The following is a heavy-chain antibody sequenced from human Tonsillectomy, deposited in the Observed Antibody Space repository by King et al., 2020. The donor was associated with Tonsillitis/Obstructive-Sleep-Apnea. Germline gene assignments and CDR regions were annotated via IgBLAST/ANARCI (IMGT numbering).Heavy chain of an antibody. CDR2: ISSSSSYT. CDR1: GFTFSDYY. J-gene: IGHJ6*03. D-gene: IGHD1-1*01. CDR3: AREYTRPDYYMDV. V-gene: IGHV3-11*05. Sequence: VKLVESGGGLVKPGGSLRLSCAASGFTFSDYYMSWIRQAPGKGLEWVSYISSSSSYTNYADSVKGRFTISRDNAKNSLYLQMNSLRAEDTAVYYCAREYTRPDYYMDVWAKGPRSPSP.